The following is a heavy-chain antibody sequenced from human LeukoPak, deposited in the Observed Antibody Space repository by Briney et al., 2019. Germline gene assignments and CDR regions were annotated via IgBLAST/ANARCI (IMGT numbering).Heavy chain of an antibody. Sequence: GGSLRLSCAASGFIFSNCWMSWVRQAPGKGLEWVANIKQDGSEKYYVDSVKGRFTISRDNAKNSLYLQMNSLRAEDTAVYYCARAIGISGGIQIAAGRAYYYMDVWGKGTTVTVSS. D-gene: IGHD6-13*01. V-gene: IGHV3-7*01. CDR1: GFIFSNCW. CDR2: IKQDGSEK. CDR3: ARAIGISGGIQIAAGRAYYYMDV. J-gene: IGHJ6*03.